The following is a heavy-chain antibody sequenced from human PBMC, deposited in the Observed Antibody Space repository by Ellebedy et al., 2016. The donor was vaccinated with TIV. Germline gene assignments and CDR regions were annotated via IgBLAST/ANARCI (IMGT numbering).Heavy chain of an antibody. V-gene: IGHV4-39*01. CDR3: ASVVTVTYYFDY. CDR2: IYYSGST. CDR1: GGSISSSSYY. D-gene: IGHD4-17*01. J-gene: IGHJ4*02. Sequence: SETLSLTXTVSGGSISSSSYYWGWIRQPPGKGLEWIGSIYYSGSTYYNPSLKSRVTISVDTSKNQFSLKLSSVTAADTAVYYCASVVTVTYYFDYWGQGTLVTVSS.